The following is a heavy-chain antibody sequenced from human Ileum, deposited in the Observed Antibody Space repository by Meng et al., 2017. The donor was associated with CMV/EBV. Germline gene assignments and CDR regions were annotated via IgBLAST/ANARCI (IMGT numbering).Heavy chain of an antibody. CDR3: ARDPSHWKTLLLDY. CDR2: INPSGGST. Sequence: KASGYTFSSYYSHWVRQAPGQGLEWLGIINPSGGSTSYAQKFQGRVTMTWDTSTTTVYMDLSSLRSEDTAIYYCARDPSHWKTLLLDYWGQGTLVTVSS. V-gene: IGHV1-46*01. CDR1: GYTFSSYY. D-gene: IGHD1-1*01. J-gene: IGHJ4*02.